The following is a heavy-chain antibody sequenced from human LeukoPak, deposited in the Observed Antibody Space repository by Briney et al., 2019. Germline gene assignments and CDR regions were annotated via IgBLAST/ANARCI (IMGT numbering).Heavy chain of an antibody. J-gene: IGHJ2*01. CDR2: IYYSGST. CDR1: GGSISSYY. Sequence: SETLSLTCTVSGGSISSYYWSWLRQPPGKGLEWIGYIYYSGSTNYNPSLKSRVTISVDTSKNQFSLKLSSVTAADTAVYYCARDNRGWYFDLWGRGTLVTVSS. CDR3: ARDNRGWYFDL. V-gene: IGHV4-59*01.